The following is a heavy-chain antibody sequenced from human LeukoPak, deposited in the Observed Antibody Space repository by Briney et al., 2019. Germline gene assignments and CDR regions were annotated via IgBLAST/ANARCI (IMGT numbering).Heavy chain of an antibody. J-gene: IGHJ6*02. D-gene: IGHD6-13*01. CDR3: AIAAAGTDYYYGMDV. Sequence: GESLKISCKGSGYSFTSYWIGWVRQMPGKGLEWMGIIYPGDSDTRYSPSFQGQVTISADKSISTAYLQWSSLKASDTAMYYCAIAAAGTDYYYGMDVWSQGTTVTVSS. CDR2: IYPGDSDT. V-gene: IGHV5-51*01. CDR1: GYSFTSYW.